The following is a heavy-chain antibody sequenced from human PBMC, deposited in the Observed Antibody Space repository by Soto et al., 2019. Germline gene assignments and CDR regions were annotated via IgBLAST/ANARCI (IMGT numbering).Heavy chain of an antibody. CDR1: GFTFSSYW. CDR3: ARERYYGSGSYYNEFDY. CDR2: IKQDGSEK. J-gene: IGHJ4*02. D-gene: IGHD3-10*01. V-gene: IGHV3-7*01. Sequence: GGSLRLSCAASGFTFSSYWMSWVRQAPGKGLEWVANIKQDGSEKYYVDSVKGRFTISRDNAKNSLYLQMNSLRAEDTAVYYCARERYYGSGSYYNEFDYWAQGTLVNVSS.